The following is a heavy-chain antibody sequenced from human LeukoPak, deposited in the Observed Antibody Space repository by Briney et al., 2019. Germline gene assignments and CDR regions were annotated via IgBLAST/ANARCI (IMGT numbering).Heavy chain of an antibody. CDR2: INPNSGGT. CDR3: AREMTHTFGELSGWFDP. J-gene: IGHJ5*02. V-gene: IGHV1-2*02. Sequence: ASVKASCKASGYTFTGYYMHWVRQAPGQGLEWMGWINPNSGGTNYAQKFQGRVTMTRDTSISTAYMELSRLRSDDTAVYYCAREMTHTFGELSGWFDPWGQGTLVTVSS. D-gene: IGHD3-10*01. CDR1: GYTFTGYY.